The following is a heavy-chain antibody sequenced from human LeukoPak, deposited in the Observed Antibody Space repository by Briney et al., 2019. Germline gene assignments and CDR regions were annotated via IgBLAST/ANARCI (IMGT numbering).Heavy chain of an antibody. Sequence: SETLSLTCTVSGGSISSYYWSWIRQPPGKGLEWIGYIYYSGSTNYNPSLKSRVTISVDTSKNQFSLKLSSVTAADTAVYYCARSERGKQTTGAFDIWGQGTMVTVSS. D-gene: IGHD1-1*01. J-gene: IGHJ3*02. CDR2: IYYSGST. CDR1: GGSISSYY. V-gene: IGHV4-59*01. CDR3: ARSERGKQTTGAFDI.